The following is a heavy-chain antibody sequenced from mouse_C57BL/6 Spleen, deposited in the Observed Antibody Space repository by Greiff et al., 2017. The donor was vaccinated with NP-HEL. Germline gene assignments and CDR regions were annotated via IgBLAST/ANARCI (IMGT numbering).Heavy chain of an antibody. CDR1: CYSITSVYY. CDR2: ISYDGSN. J-gene: IGHJ1*03. CDR3: AREDYYGNNYDWYFDV. V-gene: IGHV3-6*01. Sequence: ELGPGLVKPSQSLSLTCSVTCYSITSVYYWICIRQFTGNKLECMGYISYDGSNNNNPSLKKRISITRDTSQNHFFLKFNSVTTEDPATYYGAREDYYGNNYDWYFDVWGTGTTVTVSS. D-gene: IGHD1-1*01.